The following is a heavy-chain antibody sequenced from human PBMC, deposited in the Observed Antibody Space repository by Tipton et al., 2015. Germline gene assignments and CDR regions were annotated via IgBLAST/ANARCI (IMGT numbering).Heavy chain of an antibody. CDR1: GGSIDSYY. D-gene: IGHD6-6*01. Sequence: LRLSCSVSGGSIDSYYWSWIRQPPGMRLEWIGYIDFRGSTEYNPSLKSRVSISVDTSNKQISLNLSSVTAADTVVYYCARVGGSSSPTAYLDYWGQGTLVTVSS. V-gene: IGHV4-59*01. CDR3: ARVGGSSSPTAYLDY. CDR2: IDFRGST. J-gene: IGHJ4*02.